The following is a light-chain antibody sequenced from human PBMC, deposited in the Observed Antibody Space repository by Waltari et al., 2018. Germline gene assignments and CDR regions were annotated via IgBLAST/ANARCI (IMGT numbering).Light chain of an antibody. CDR3: QQYANLPLT. J-gene: IGKJ4*01. V-gene: IGKV1-33*01. Sequence: DIQMTQSPSSLSASVGDRVTSTCQASQDIRKNLNLFQQKPVKAPQVLIFDASNSQAAVPSRFSGSGSGTDFAFTISSLQPEDIGTYYCQQYANLPLTFGGGTRVEIK. CDR1: QDIRKN. CDR2: DAS.